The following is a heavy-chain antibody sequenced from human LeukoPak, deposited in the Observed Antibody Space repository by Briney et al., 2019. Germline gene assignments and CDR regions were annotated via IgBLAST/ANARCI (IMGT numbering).Heavy chain of an antibody. CDR3: AKVLPFGELLLGDYFDY. J-gene: IGHJ4*02. CDR1: GFTFSSYG. V-gene: IGHV3-30*02. D-gene: IGHD3-10*01. Sequence: GGSLRLSCAASGFTFSSYGMHGVRQAPGKGLEWVAVILSDGSKEFYTDSVKGRFTISRDNSKNTLYLQMNSLRAEDTAVYYCAKVLPFGELLLGDYFDYWGRGTLVTVSS. CDR2: ILSDGSKE.